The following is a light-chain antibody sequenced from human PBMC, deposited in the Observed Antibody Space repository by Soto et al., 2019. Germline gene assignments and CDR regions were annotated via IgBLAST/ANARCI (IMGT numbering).Light chain of an antibody. Sequence: QSVLTQPPSVSVAPGQRVTISCTGSSSNIGAGYDVHWYRQLPGTAPKLLIYGNSNRPSGVPDRFSGSKSGTSASLAITGLQAEDEADYYCQSYDSSLSGSNVFGTGTKVTVL. J-gene: IGLJ1*01. V-gene: IGLV1-40*01. CDR2: GNS. CDR3: QSYDSSLSGSNV. CDR1: SSNIGAGYD.